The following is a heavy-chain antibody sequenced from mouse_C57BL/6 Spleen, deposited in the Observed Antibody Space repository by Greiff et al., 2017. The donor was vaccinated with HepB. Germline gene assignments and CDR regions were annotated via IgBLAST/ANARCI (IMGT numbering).Heavy chain of an antibody. CDR2: INPSSGYT. CDR1: GYTFTSYT. CDR3: ARSETAQATFDY. J-gene: IGHJ2*01. D-gene: IGHD3-2*02. V-gene: IGHV1-4*01. Sequence: VQLQQSGAELARPGASVKMSCKASGYTFTSYTMHWVKQRPGQGLEWIGYINPSSGYTKYNQKFKDKATLTADKSSSTAYMQLSSLTSEDSAVYYGARSETAQATFDYWGQGTTLTVSS.